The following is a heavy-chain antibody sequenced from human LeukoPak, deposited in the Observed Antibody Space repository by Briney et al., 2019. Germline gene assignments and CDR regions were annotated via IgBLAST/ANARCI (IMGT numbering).Heavy chain of an antibody. CDR1: GGTFSSYA. CDR2: IIPILGIA. Sequence: PVKVSCKASGGTFSSYAISWVRQAPGQGLEWMGRIIPILGIANYAQKFQGRVTITADKSTSTAYMELSSLRAEDTAVYYCVRGSLASGVVVYYYYYLDVWGKGTTVTVSS. CDR3: VRGSLASGVVVYYYYYLDV. D-gene: IGHD3-3*01. V-gene: IGHV1-69*04. J-gene: IGHJ6*03.